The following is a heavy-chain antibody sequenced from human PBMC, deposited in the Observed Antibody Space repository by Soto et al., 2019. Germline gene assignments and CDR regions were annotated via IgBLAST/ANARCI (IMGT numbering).Heavy chain of an antibody. CDR2: ISAYNGNT. CDR1: GYTFTSFG. V-gene: IGHV1-18*01. CDR3: ARDHRGGTDAFDI. D-gene: IGHD2-15*01. Sequence: QVQLVQSGAEVKKPGASVKVSCKASGYTFTSFGISWVRQAPGQGLEWMGWISAYNGNTNYAENLQGRVTMTTVTSPGTAYMELRSLRSDDTAVYYCARDHRGGTDAFDIWGQGTMVTVSS. J-gene: IGHJ3*02.